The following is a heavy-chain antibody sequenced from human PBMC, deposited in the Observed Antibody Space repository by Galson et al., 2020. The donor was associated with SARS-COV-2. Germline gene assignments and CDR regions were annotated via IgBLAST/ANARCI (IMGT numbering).Heavy chain of an antibody. V-gene: IGHV4-39*01. CDR3: ARWKASLDYCDS. CDR1: GASFRRDGHY. CDR2: IYYDGST. Sequence: SETLSLTCTVSGASFRRDGHYWAWVRQPPGRGLEWIGNIYYDGSTFYNPSLASRVSMSISMSSNQFSLRLSSVSAADTAVYYCARWKASLDYCDSWGRGTLVTVSP. D-gene: IGHD1-1*01. J-gene: IGHJ4*02.